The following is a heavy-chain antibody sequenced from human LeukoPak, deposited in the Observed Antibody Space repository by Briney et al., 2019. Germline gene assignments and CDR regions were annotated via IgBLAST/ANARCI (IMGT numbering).Heavy chain of an antibody. CDR1: GVTFSSYG. Sequence: GGSLRLSCAASGVTFSSYGMHWVRPAPGKGLEWVAFIRYDESKEYYADSVKGRFIISRDNSENTLYLQMNRLRVEDTAVYHCVKDYLVEAQRVYYFDYWGQGTLVTVSS. CDR2: IRYDESKE. V-gene: IGHV3-30*02. CDR3: VKDYLVEAQRVYYFDY. J-gene: IGHJ4*02. D-gene: IGHD1-26*01.